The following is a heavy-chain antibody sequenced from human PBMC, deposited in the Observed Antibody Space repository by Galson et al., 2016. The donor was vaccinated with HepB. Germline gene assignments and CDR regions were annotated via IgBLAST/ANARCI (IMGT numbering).Heavy chain of an antibody. J-gene: IGHJ4*02. Sequence: SVKVSCKASGYSFTSHSISWVRQAPGQGPEWMGYITTYSGDTYYAPNLQGRVTMTTDTSTRTAYMELRSLRSDDTAVYYCARDRDNYGSGSDYWGQGTLVTVSS. CDR1: GYSFTSHS. D-gene: IGHD3-10*01. CDR3: ARDRDNYGSGSDY. CDR2: ITTYSGDT. V-gene: IGHV1-18*01.